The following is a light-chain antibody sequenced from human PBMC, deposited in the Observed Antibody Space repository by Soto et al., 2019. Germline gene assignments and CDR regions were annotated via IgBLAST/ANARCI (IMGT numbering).Light chain of an antibody. J-gene: IGKJ2*01. V-gene: IGKV3-15*01. CDR2: AAS. Sequence: EIVMTQSPATLCVSPGERVTLSCRASQSVNNNLAWYQQRPGQAPRLLMYAASTRATGIQARYSGSGSGTEFSLSIRSLQPDDFATYYCKQYSTYPYIFGQGTKVDIK. CDR1: QSVNNN. CDR3: KQYSTYPYI.